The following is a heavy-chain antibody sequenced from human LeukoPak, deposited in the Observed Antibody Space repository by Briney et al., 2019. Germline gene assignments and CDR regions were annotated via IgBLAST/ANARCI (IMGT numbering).Heavy chain of an antibody. D-gene: IGHD3-10*01. J-gene: IGHJ5*02. V-gene: IGHV3-33*01. CDR3: ARDRTMVRGFIIPKYNWFAP. Sequence: GGSLRLSCAASGFTFSSYGMHWVRQAPGKGLEWVAVIWYDGSNKYYADSVKGRFTISRDNSKNTLYLQMNSLRAEDTAVYYCARDRTMVRGFIIPKYNWFAPWGQGTLVTVSS. CDR1: GFTFSSYG. CDR2: IWYDGSNK.